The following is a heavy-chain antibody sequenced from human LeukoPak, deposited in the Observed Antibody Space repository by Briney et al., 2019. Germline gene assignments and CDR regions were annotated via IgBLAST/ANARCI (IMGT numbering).Heavy chain of an antibody. CDR3: AKDGDAVAGIDPYYFDY. CDR1: GFTFSSYA. J-gene: IGHJ4*02. D-gene: IGHD6-19*01. Sequence: GGSPRLSCAASGFTFSSYAMSWVRQAPGKGLEWVSAISGSGGSTYYAGSVKGRFTISRDSSKNTLYLQMNSLRAEDTAVYYCAKDGDAVAGIDPYYFDYWGQGTLVTVSS. V-gene: IGHV3-23*01. CDR2: ISGSGGST.